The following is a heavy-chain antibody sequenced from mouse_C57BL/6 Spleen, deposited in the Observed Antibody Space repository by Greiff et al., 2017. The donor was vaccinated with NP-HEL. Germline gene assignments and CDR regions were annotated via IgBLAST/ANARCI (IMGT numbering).Heavy chain of an antibody. J-gene: IGHJ2*01. D-gene: IGHD1-1*01. Sequence: VQLQQSGAELVRPGASVKLSCTASGFNIKDDYMHWVKQRPEQGLEWIGWIDPENGDTEYASKFQGKATITADTSSNTAYLQLSSLTSEDTAVYYCTPGIYGSSYAYWGQGTTLTVSS. CDR3: TPGIYGSSYAY. CDR2: IDPENGDT. CDR1: GFNIKDDY. V-gene: IGHV14-4*01.